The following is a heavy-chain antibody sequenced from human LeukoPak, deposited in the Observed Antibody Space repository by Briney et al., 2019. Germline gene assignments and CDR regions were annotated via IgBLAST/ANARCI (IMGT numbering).Heavy chain of an antibody. V-gene: IGHV3-30*18. D-gene: IGHD3-10*01. CDR3: ANTRCARVRDPPDY. J-gene: IGHJ4*02. Sequence: GGSLRLSCAASGFTFSSYGMHWVRQAPGKGLEWVAVISYDGSNKYYADSVKGRFTISRDNSKNTLYLQMNSLRAEDTAVYYCANTRCARVRDPPDYWGQGTLVTVSS. CDR2: ISYDGSNK. CDR1: GFTFSSYG.